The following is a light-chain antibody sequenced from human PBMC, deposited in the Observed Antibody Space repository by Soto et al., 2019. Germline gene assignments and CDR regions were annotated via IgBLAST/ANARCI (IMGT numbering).Light chain of an antibody. J-gene: IGLJ1*01. CDR3: SSYTSGSSHYV. CDR1: SSDVGAYYS. CDR2: GVT. V-gene: IGLV2-14*01. Sequence: QSALTQPASVSGSPGQSITISCTGTSSDVGAYYSVSWYQHHPGKAPKLIIYGVTNRPSGVSNRFSGSKSGNTDSLTISGLQAEDEDDYHCSSYTSGSSHYVFGTGTKLTVL.